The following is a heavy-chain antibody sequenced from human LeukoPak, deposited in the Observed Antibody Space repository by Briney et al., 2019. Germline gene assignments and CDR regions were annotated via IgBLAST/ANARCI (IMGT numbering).Heavy chain of an antibody. Sequence: PGGSLRLSCAASGFTFIRHWMGWVRQAPGKGLEWVANIKQDASQYYVDSVRGRFIISRDNAKNSLSLQMYSLRLEDTAVYYCARGPDFGDRLDYFDYWGQGILVTVSS. J-gene: IGHJ4*02. CDR1: GFTFIRHW. CDR3: ARGPDFGDRLDYFDY. D-gene: IGHD4-17*01. CDR2: IKQDASQ. V-gene: IGHV3-7*01.